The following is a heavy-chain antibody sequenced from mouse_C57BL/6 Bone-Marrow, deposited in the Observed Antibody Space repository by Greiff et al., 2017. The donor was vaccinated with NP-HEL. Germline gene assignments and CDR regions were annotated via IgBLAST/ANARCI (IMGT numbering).Heavy chain of an antibody. Sequence: QVQLKQSGAELVRPGTSVKVSCKASRYAFTNYLIEWVKQRPGQGLEWIGVINPGSGGTNYTEKFKGKATLTEDKSSSTAYMQLTSLTSEDSAVYFCAITTVVAPYYYAIDYWGQGTSVTVSS. CDR1: RYAFTNYL. D-gene: IGHD1-1*01. CDR2: INPGSGGT. V-gene: IGHV1-54*01. J-gene: IGHJ4*01. CDR3: AITTVVAPYYYAIDY.